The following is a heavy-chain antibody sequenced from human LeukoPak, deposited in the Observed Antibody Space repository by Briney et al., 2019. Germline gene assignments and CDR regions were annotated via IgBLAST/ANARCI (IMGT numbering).Heavy chain of an antibody. CDR3: AKDLVTGSLDY. CDR1: GFTFSSYG. CDR2: ISYDGSNK. V-gene: IGHV3-30*18. D-gene: IGHD3-10*01. J-gene: IGHJ4*02. Sequence: GGSLRLSCAASGFTFSSYGMHWVRQAPGKGLEWVAVISYDGSNKYYADSVKGRFTISRANSENTLYLQMHSLRAEDTAVYYCAKDLVTGSLDYWGLGTLVTVSS.